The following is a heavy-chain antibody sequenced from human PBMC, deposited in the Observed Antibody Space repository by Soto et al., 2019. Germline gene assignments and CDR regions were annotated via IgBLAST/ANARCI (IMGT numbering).Heavy chain of an antibody. J-gene: IGHJ4*02. CDR3: TTQYYDILTGYSPFDY. CDR2: IRSKANSYAT. CDR1: GFTFSGSA. V-gene: IGHV3-73*02. Sequence: EVQLVESGGGLVQPGGSLKLSCAASGFTFSGSAMHWVRQASGKGLEWVGRIRSKANSYATAYAASVKGRFTISRDDSKNMAYLQMNSLKTEDTAVYYCTTQYYDILTGYSPFDYWGQGTLVTVSS. D-gene: IGHD3-9*01.